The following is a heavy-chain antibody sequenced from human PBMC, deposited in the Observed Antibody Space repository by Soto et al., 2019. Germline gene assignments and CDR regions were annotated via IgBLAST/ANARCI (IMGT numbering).Heavy chain of an antibody. V-gene: IGHV1-3*01. D-gene: IGHD3-10*01. CDR3: ARGLTMVRGVILDAFDI. CDR2: INAGNGNT. Sequence: QVQLVQSGAEVKKPGASVKVSCKASGYTFTSYAMHWVRQAPGQRLEWMGWINAGNGNTKYSQNLQGRVTITRDTSGSTAYMELSSLRSEDTAVYYCARGLTMVRGVILDAFDIWGQGTMVTVSS. CDR1: GYTFTSYA. J-gene: IGHJ3*02.